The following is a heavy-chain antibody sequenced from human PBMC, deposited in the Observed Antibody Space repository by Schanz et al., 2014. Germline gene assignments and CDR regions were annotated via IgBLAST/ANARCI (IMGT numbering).Heavy chain of an antibody. D-gene: IGHD2-21*02. J-gene: IGHJ2*01. CDR2: ISSGGGST. Sequence: EVQLVESGGGLVQPGGSLRLSCAASGFTFSSHWMHWVRQAPGKGLEWVSSISSGGGSTYYADSVKGRFTISRDNSKSTPYLKMNSLRAEDTAVYFCAKELGVDCGDGCFNWYFDLWGRGTLVTVSS. CDR3: AKELGVDCGDGCFNWYFDL. CDR1: GFTFSSHW. V-gene: IGHV3-23*04.